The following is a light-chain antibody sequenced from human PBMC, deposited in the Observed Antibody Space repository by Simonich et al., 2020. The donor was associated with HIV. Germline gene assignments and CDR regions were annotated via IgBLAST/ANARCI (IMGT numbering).Light chain of an antibody. CDR3: QQYDSWPYT. CDR1: QIVSSY. Sequence: EIVLTHSPATLSLSPGERATLPCRASQIVSSYLAWYQQKPGQAPRLLIYDASNRATGIPARFSGSGSGTDFTLTINSMQSEDIAIFHCQQYDSWPYTFGQGTKLEIK. V-gene: IGKV3-11*01. CDR2: DAS. J-gene: IGKJ2*01.